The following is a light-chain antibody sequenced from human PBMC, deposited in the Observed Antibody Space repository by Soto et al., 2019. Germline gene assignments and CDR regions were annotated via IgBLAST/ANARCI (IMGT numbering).Light chain of an antibody. CDR1: RGLTGPY. CDR3: QQYGSSPPWT. CDR2: GAS. Sequence: ENVFTQSPRTPSFSSGEKTTPSCRARRGLTGPYLAWYRQNPGQAPRLLIYGASSRATGIPDRLSGSGSGTDFTLTISRLEPEDFAVYYCQQYGSSPPWTFGQGTKV. J-gene: IGKJ1*01. V-gene: IGKV3-20*01.